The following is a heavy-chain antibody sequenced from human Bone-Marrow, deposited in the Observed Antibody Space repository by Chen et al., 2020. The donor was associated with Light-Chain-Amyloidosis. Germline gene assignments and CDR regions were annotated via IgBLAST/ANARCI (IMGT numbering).Heavy chain of an antibody. V-gene: IGHV4-39*07. CDR2: IYYSGST. CDR1: GGSISSSSYY. J-gene: IGHJ3*02. D-gene: IGHD3-22*01. CDR3: ARDYYDSSGYTDAFDI. Sequence: QLQLQESGPGLVKPSETLSLTCTVSGGSISSSSYYWGWIRQPPGKGLERIGSIYYSGSTYYNPSLKSRVTISVDTSKNQFSLKLSSVTAADTAVYYCARDYYDSSGYTDAFDIWGQGTMVTVSS.